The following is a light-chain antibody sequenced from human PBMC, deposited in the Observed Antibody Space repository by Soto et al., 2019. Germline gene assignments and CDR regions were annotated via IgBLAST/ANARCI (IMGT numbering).Light chain of an antibody. V-gene: IGKV1-33*01. Sequence: DIQMTQSPSSLSASFGDRVTITCQSSHDISNYFNWYQQKPGRAPKLLIYDASNLETGVPSRFSGSGSGTDFTFTISSLQPEDIATYYCQQYDNLPLTFGGGTKVDIK. CDR1: HDISNY. CDR2: DAS. J-gene: IGKJ4*01. CDR3: QQYDNLPLT.